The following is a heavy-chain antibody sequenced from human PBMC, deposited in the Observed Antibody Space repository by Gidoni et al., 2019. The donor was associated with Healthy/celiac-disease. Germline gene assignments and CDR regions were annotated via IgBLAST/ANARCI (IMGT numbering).Heavy chain of an antibody. V-gene: IGHV3-49*05. CDR3: TRPYDSSGYYYTDY. CDR2: IRSKAYGGTT. CDR1: GFTFGDYA. Sequence: VQLVESGGGLVKPGRSRRRSCTASGFTFGDYAMSWFRQAPGKGLEWVGFIRSKAYGGTTEYAASVKGRFTISRDDSKSIAYLQMNSLKTEDTAVYYCTRPYDSSGYYYTDYWGQGTLVTVSS. J-gene: IGHJ4*02. D-gene: IGHD3-22*01.